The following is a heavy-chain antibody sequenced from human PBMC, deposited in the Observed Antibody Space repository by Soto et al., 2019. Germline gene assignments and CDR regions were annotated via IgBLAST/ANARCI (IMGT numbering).Heavy chain of an antibody. J-gene: IGHJ6*02. CDR1: GFIFSSYG. CDR3: AKGHPTDDYHGSGSIFYYYYAMDV. V-gene: IGHV3-30*18. Sequence: QVLLVESGGGVVQPGRSLRLSCAASGFIFSSYGMHWVRQAPGKGLEWVAVMSYDRSNKYYADSVKGRFTISRDNSKNTLYLHMNSLRTEDTVIYYCAKGHPTDDYHGSGSIFYYYYAMDVWGQGTTVTVSS. CDR2: MSYDRSNK. D-gene: IGHD3-10*01.